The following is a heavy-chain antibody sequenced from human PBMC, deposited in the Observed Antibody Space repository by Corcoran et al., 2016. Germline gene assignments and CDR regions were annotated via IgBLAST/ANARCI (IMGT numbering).Heavy chain of an antibody. CDR2: IDWDDDK. J-gene: IGHJ3*02. D-gene: IGHD3-10*01. CDR1: GFSLSTSGMC. V-gene: IGHV2-70*01. CDR3: ARMYYYGSGSYYNRDAFDI. Sequence: QVTLRESGPALVKPTQTLTLTCTFSGFSLSTSGMCVSWIRQPPGKALEWLALIDWDDDKYYSTSLKTRLTISKDTSKNQVVLTMTNMDPVDTATYYCARMYYYGSGSYYNRDAFDIWGQGTMVTVSS.